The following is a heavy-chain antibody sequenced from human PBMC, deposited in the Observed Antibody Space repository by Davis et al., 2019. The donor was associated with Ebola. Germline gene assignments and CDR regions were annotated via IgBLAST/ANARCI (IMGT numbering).Heavy chain of an antibody. CDR1: GFVFWNYV. CDR3: AKDTSNIWFDI. V-gene: IGHV3-23*01. Sequence: GESLKISSAASGFVFWNYVMSWVRQAPGKGLGWGSTFCTSGDTYYADSVKGRFTLSRDNSRNTLYLQMNGLRVEDTAMYYCAKDTSNIWFDIWGQGTMVTVSS. CDR2: FCTSGDT. D-gene: IGHD1-26*01. J-gene: IGHJ3*02.